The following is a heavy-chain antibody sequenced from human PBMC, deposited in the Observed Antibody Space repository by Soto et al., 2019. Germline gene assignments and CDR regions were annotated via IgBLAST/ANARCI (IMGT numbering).Heavy chain of an antibody. V-gene: IGHV3-23*01. CDR3: AKDQEDIVVVVAALNFDY. D-gene: IGHD2-15*01. CDR1: GFTFSSYA. J-gene: IGHJ4*02. Sequence: GGSLRLSCAASGFTFSSYAMSWVRQAPGKGLEWVSAISGSGGSTYYADSVKGRFTISRDNSKNTLYLQMNSLRAEDTAVYYCAKDQEDIVVVVAALNFDYWGQGTLVTVS. CDR2: ISGSGGST.